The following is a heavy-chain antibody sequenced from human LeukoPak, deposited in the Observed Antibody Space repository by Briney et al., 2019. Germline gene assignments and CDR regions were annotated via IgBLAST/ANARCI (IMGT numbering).Heavy chain of an antibody. J-gene: IGHJ4*02. V-gene: IGHV1-69*02. CDR2: IIPILGIA. Sequence: SVKVSCKASGGTFSSYTISWVRQAPGQGLEWMGRIIPILGIANYAQKFQGRVTITADKSTSTAYMELSSLRSEDTAVYYCARGVPSDYDISTGSYYFDYWGQGTLVTVSS. CDR3: ARGVPSDYDISTGSYYFDY. D-gene: IGHD3-9*01. CDR1: GGTFSSYT.